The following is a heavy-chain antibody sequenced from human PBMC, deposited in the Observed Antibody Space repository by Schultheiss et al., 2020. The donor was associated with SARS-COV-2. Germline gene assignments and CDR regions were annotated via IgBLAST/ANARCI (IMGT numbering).Heavy chain of an antibody. CDR3: AREGAAAGHNYYYYGMDV. J-gene: IGHJ6*02. D-gene: IGHD6-13*01. V-gene: IGHV1-2*02. Sequence: ASVKVSCKASAYTFSVNFIHWVRQAPGQGLEWMGRINSNSDDDVRFAQKFQDRVTMTRDTSISTAYMELSRLRSDDTAVYYCAREGAAAGHNYYYYGMDVWGQGTTVTVSS. CDR1: AYTFSVNF. CDR2: INSNSDDDV.